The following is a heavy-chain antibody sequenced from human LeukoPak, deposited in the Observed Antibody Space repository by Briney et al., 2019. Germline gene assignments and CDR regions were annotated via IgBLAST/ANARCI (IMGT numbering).Heavy chain of an antibody. Sequence: GSLRLSCAASGFTFSSYGMHWVRQAPGKGLEWIGSIYYSGSTYYNPSLKSRATISVDTSKNQFSLKLSSVTAADTAVYYCARLYRQLGSVYWGQGTLVTVSS. CDR2: IYYSGST. CDR3: ARLYRQLGSVY. J-gene: IGHJ4*02. CDR1: GFTFSSYG. V-gene: IGHV4-39*01. D-gene: IGHD6-13*01.